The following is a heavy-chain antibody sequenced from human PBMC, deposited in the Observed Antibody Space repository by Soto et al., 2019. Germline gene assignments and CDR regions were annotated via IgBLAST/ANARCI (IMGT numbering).Heavy chain of an antibody. J-gene: IGHJ5*01. CDR3: ASMIGDPVLSFDS. Sequence: QVQLQESGPGLVKPSETLSLTCTVSGGSISSYYWSWIRQPPGKGLEWIGFIFYSGSTSYNPSLESRVTISIDTSQYQFSLKLHSVTAADTAVYYCASMIGDPVLSFDSWGQGTLVAVSS. D-gene: IGHD3-10*02. CDR2: IFYSGST. CDR1: GGSISSYY. V-gene: IGHV4-59*01.